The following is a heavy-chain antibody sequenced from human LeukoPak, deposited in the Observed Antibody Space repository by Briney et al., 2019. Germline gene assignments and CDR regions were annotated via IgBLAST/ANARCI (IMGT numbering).Heavy chain of an antibody. D-gene: IGHD1-26*01. CDR2: IYHSGST. CDR1: GYSISSGYY. J-gene: IGHJ4*02. Sequence: PSETLSLTCAVSGYSISSGYYWGWIRQPPGKGLEWIGSIYHSGSTYYNPSLKSRVTISVDTSKNQFSLKLSSVTAADTAVYYCARSVYSHGSYRYYFDYWGQGTLVTVSS. CDR3: ARSVYSHGSYRYYFDY. V-gene: IGHV4-38-2*01.